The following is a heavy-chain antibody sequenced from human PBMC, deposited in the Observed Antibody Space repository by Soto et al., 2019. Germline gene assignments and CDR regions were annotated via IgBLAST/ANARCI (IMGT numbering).Heavy chain of an antibody. V-gene: IGHV4-34*01. Sequence: SETLSLTCAVCGGSFSGYYWSWIRQPPGKGLEWIGEINHSGSTNYNPSLKSRVTISVDTSKNQFSLKLSSVTAADTAVYYCARGQGVVVAATTLEHAFDIWGQGPMVTVAS. J-gene: IGHJ3*02. D-gene: IGHD2-15*01. CDR3: ARGQGVVVAATTLEHAFDI. CDR1: GGSFSGYY. CDR2: INHSGST.